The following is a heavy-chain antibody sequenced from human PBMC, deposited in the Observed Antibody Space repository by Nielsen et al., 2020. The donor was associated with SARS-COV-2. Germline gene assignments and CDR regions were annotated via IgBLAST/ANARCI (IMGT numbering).Heavy chain of an antibody. V-gene: IGHV1-2*04. J-gene: IGHJ4*02. CDR3: ARGLHCSSTSCLPN. Sequence: ASVKVSCKASGYTFTSYGISWVRQAPGQGLEWMGWINPNSGGTNYAQKFQGWVTMTSDTSISTAYMELSRLRSEDTAVYYCARGLHCSSTSCLPNWGQGTLVTVSS. D-gene: IGHD2-2*01. CDR2: INPNSGGT. CDR1: GYTFTSYG.